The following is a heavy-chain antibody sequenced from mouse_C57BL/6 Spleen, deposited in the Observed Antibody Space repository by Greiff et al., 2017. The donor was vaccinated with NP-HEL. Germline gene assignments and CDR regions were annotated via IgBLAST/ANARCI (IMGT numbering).Heavy chain of an antibody. CDR2: IHPNSGST. Sequence: VQLQPPGAEMVKPGASVKLSCKASGYTFTSYWMHWVKQRPGQGLEWIGMIHPNSGSTNYNEKFKSKATLTVDKSSSTAYMQLSSLTSEDSAVYYCARERYDPFDYWGQGTTLTVSS. V-gene: IGHV1-64*01. D-gene: IGHD2-3*01. CDR1: GYTFTSYW. CDR3: ARERYDPFDY. J-gene: IGHJ2*01.